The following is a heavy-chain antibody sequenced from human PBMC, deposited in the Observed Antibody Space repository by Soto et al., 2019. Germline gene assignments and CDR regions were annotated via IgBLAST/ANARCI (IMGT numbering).Heavy chain of an antibody. J-gene: IGHJ4*02. CDR2: ISSSSSTI. CDR1: GFTFSSYS. Sequence: EVQLVESGGGLVQPGGSLRLSCAASGFTFSSYSMNWVRQAPGKGLEWVSYISSSSSTIYYADSVKGRFTISRDNTNNSQYLQMNSMRAEDTAVYYCARDYYDSSGYYALFDYWGQGTLVTVSS. D-gene: IGHD3-22*01. V-gene: IGHV3-48*01. CDR3: ARDYYDSSGYYALFDY.